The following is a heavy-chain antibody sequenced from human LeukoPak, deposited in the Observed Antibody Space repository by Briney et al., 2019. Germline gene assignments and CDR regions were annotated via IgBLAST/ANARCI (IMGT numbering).Heavy chain of an antibody. CDR2: IYYSGST. V-gene: IGHV4-59*12. J-gene: IGHJ6*02. CDR3: ARGPITYSSGWEEDYYYYYGMDV. Sequence: PSETLSLTCTVSGGSISSYYWSWIRQPPGKGLEWIGYIYYSGSTNYNPSLKSRVTISVDTSKNQFSLKLSSVTAADTAVYYCARGPITYSSGWEEDYYYYYGMDVWGQGTTVTVSS. D-gene: IGHD6-19*01. CDR1: GGSISSYY.